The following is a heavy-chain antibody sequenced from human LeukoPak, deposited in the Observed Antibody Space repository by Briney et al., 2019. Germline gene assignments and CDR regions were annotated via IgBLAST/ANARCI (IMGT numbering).Heavy chain of an antibody. CDR1: GDSITSYY. Sequence: SETLSLTCTVSGDSITSYYCNWVRQPAGKGLEWIGRIYTSGSTNYNPSLKSPVTLSVDTSKNQFSLKLTAVTAADTAVYYCARERLEMPDYYYYYSMDVWGKGTTVTVSS. CDR2: IYTSGST. D-gene: IGHD3-3*01. V-gene: IGHV4-4*07. J-gene: IGHJ6*03. CDR3: ARERLEMPDYYYYYSMDV.